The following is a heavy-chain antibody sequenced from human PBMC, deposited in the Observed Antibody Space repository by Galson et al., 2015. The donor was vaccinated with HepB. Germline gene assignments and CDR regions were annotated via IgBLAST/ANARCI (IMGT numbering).Heavy chain of an antibody. CDR1: GGTFSSYA. D-gene: IGHD3-22*01. CDR2: IIPIFGTA. J-gene: IGHJ4*02. Sequence: CKASGGTFSSYAISWVRQAPGQGLEWMGGIIPIFGTANYAQKFQGRVTITADESTSTAYMELSSLRSEDTAVYYCARDRSGNYDLVDTFDYWGQGTLVTVSS. V-gene: IGHV1-69*01. CDR3: ARDRSGNYDLVDTFDY.